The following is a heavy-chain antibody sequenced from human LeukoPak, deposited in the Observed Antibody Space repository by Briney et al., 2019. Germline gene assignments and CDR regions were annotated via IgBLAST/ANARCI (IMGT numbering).Heavy chain of an antibody. CDR3: ARENGGYDFWSGYGSRFDP. V-gene: IGHV1-69*05. CDR2: IIPIFGTA. Sequence: SVKVSCKASGGTFSSYAISWVRQAPGQELEWMGRIIPIFGTANYAQKFQGRVTITTDESTSTAYMELSSLRSEDTAVYYCARENGGYDFWSGYGSRFDPWGQGTLVTVSS. D-gene: IGHD3-3*01. CDR1: GGTFSSYA. J-gene: IGHJ5*02.